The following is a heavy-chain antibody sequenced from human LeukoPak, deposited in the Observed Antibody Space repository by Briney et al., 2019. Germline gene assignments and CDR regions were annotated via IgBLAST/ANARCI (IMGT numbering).Heavy chain of an antibody. V-gene: IGHV1-8*01. CDR2: MNPNSGTT. J-gene: IGHJ4*02. D-gene: IGHD3-16*01. CDR1: GYTFTSYD. Sequence: ASVKVSCKASGYTFTSYDFNWVRQAPGQGPEWIGWMNPNSGTTGYAQKFQGRVTMTRDTSTSTVYMELSSLRSEDTAVYYCARATDYIWGSYDYWGQGTLVTVSS. CDR3: ARATDYIWGSYDY.